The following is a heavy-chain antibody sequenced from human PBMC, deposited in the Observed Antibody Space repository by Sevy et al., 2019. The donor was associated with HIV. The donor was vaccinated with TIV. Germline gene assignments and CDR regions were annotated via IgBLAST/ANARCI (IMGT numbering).Heavy chain of an antibody. CDR3: AHPGVYTAMAPFDY. CDR1: GFTFSSYA. V-gene: IGHV3-23*01. J-gene: IGHJ4*02. CDR2: ISGSGGST. Sequence: GGSLRLSFAASGFTFSSYAMSWVRQAPGKGLEWVSAISGSGGSTYYADSVKGRFTISRDNSKNTLYLQMNSLRAEDTAVYYCAHPGVYTAMAPFDYWGQGTLVTVSS. D-gene: IGHD5-18*01.